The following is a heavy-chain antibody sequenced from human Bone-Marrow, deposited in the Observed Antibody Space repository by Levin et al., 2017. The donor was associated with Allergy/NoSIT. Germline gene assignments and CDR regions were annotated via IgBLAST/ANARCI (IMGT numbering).Heavy chain of an antibody. Sequence: GGSLRLTCAASGFTFSNSWMSWVRQTPGKGLEWVANIKEDGSEKYYVDSVKGRFTISRDNAKNSLYVQMNSLRAEDTAVYYCARDQFRRATIGARWFDPWGQGTLVIVSS. CDR1: GFTFSNSW. CDR3: ARDQFRRATIGARWFDP. CDR2: IKEDGSEK. J-gene: IGHJ5*02. D-gene: IGHD5-24*01. V-gene: IGHV3-7*01.